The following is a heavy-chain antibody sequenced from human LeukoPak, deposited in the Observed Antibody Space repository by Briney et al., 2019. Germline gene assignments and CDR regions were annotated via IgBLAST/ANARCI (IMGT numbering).Heavy chain of an antibody. CDR1: GFTFSSYA. CDR2: ISGSGGST. V-gene: IGHV3-23*01. Sequence: PGGSLRLSCAASGFTFSSYAMSWVRQAPGKGLEWVSAISGSGGSTYYADSVKGRFTISRDNPKNTLYLQMNSLRAEDTAVYYCAKVSSHYYYYYMHVWGKGTTVTVSS. J-gene: IGHJ6*03. CDR3: AKVSSHYYYYYMHV.